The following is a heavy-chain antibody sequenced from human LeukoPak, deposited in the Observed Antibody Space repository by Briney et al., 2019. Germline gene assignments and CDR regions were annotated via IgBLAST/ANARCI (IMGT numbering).Heavy chain of an antibody. V-gene: IGHV3-30*02. D-gene: IGHD6-19*01. J-gene: IGHJ4*02. CDR1: GFTFSSYG. Sequence: GSLRLSCAASGFTFSSYGMHWVRQAPGKGLEWVAFIRSDGSNKYYADSAKGRFTISRDNSKLYLQMNSLRAEDTAVYFCAKKGYSYGWRDSYYFDYWGQGTLVTVSS. CDR2: IRSDGSNK. CDR3: AKKGYSYGWRDSYYFDY.